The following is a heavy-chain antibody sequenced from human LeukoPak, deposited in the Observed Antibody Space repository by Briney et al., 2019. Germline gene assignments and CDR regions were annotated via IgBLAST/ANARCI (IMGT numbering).Heavy chain of an antibody. V-gene: IGHV1-8*01. CDR1: GYTFTSYD. CDR2: MNPNSGNT. J-gene: IGHJ4*02. Sequence: ASVKVSCKASGYTFTSYDINWVRQATGQGLEWMGWMNPNSGNTGYAQKFQGRVTMTRNTSISTAYMELSSLRSEDTAVYYCASGAATENYFDYWGQGTLVTVSS. CDR3: ASGAATENYFDY. D-gene: IGHD1-26*01.